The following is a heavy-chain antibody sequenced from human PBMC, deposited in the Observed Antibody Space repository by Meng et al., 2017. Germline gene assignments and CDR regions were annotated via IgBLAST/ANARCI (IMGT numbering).Heavy chain of an antibody. CDR1: GGSISSSSYY. CDR2: IYYSGST. J-gene: IGHJ5*02. D-gene: IGHD5-18*01. V-gene: IGHV4-39*07. CDR3: ARALGTAMVTSWFDP. Sequence: GSLRLSCTVSGGSISSSSYYWGWIRQPPGKGLEWIGSIYYSGSTYYNPSLKSRVTISVDTSKNQFSLKLSSVTAADPAVYYCARALGTAMVTSWFDPWGQGTLVTVSS.